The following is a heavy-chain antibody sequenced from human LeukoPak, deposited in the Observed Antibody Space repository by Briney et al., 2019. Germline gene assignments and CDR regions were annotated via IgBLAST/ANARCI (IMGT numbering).Heavy chain of an antibody. D-gene: IGHD4-11*01. CDR1: GGSISSSSYY. Sequence: PSETLSLTCTVSGGSISSSSYYWGWIRQPPGKGLEWIGSIYYSGSSYYTPSLKSRLTISVDTSKNQFSLKLSSVTAADTAVYYCARDHYSNYFDYWGQGTLVTVSS. J-gene: IGHJ4*02. CDR3: ARDHYSNYFDY. V-gene: IGHV4-39*07. CDR2: IYYSGSS.